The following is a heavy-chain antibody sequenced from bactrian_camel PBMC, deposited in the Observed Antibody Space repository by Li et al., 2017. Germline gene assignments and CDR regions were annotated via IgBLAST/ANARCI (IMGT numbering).Heavy chain of an antibody. CDR3: GVYDAYGGRCSFRVDFYDY. V-gene: IGHV3S26*01. CDR2: IDSGGTT. Sequence: HVQLVESGGGSVQAGGSLRLSCTATGYIYGRYCMGWVRQAPGKEREGVARIDSGGTTSYADSVKGRFTISKDNASKTVVLQMNSLKPEDTAMYYCGVYDAYGGRCSFRVDFYDYWGPGTQVTVS. D-gene: IGHD6*01. J-gene: IGHJ4*01. CDR1: GYIYGRYC.